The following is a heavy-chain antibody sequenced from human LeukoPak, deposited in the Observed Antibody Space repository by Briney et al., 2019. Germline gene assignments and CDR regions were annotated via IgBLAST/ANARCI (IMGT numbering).Heavy chain of an antibody. J-gene: IGHJ6*03. CDR3: ARVIVGATRAYYYYYMDV. D-gene: IGHD1-26*01. CDR1: GFTFSSYW. CDR2: IKQDGSEK. V-gene: IGHV3-7*01. Sequence: QPGGSLRLSCAASGFTFSSYWMSWVRQAPGKGLEWVANIKQDGSEKYYVDYVKGRFTISRDNAKNTLYLQMNSLRVEDTAVYYCARVIVGATRAYYYYYMDVWGKGTTVTVSS.